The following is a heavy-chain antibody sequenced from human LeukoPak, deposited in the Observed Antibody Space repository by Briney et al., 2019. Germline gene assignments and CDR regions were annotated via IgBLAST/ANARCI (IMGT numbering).Heavy chain of an antibody. CDR3: AREIAVAGTSSWFDP. CDR2: ISYDGTNK. D-gene: IGHD6-19*01. CDR1: ALTFNSYG. Sequence: GRSLRLSCAASALTFNSYGMHWVRQAPDKGLEWVALISYDGTNKYYADSVKGRFTISRDNSKNTLYLQMNSLRAEDTAVYYCAREIAVAGTSSWFDPWGQGTLVTVSS. J-gene: IGHJ5*02. V-gene: IGHV3-30*03.